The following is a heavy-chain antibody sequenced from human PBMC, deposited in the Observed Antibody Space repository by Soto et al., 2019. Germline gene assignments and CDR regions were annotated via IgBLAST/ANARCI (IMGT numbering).Heavy chain of an antibody. CDR2: ISAHNGNT. CDR1: GYAFTTYG. V-gene: IGHV1-18*01. J-gene: IGHJ4*02. CDR3: ARGRYGDY. D-gene: IGHD1-1*01. Sequence: QVHLVQSGAEVKKPGASVKVSCQGSGYAFTTYGITWVRQAPGQGLEWLGWISAHNGNTYYAPELQGRVTVTRATSTSPAYMELRSLRYDDTAVYYCARGRYGDYWGQGALVTVSS.